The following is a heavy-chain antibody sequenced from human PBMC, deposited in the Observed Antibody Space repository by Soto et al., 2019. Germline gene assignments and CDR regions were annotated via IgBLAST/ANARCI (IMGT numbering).Heavy chain of an antibody. Sequence: QLQLQESGPGLVKPSETLSLTCTVSGDSISSSSYYWGWIRQPPGKGLEWIGTIYYSGSTYYNPSLKIRLTMSVDTSKNQFSLKLSSVTAADSAVYFCAGRPPPAAKIFDYWGQGTLVTVSS. CDR1: GDSISSSSYY. V-gene: IGHV4-39*01. D-gene: IGHD2-2*01. J-gene: IGHJ4*02. CDR2: IYYSGST. CDR3: AGRPPPAAKIFDY.